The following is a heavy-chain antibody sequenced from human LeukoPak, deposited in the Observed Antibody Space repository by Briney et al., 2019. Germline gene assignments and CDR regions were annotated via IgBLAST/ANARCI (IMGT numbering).Heavy chain of an antibody. CDR2: IYYSGST. Sequence: SETLSLTCTVSGGSISSSSYYWGWIRQPPGKGLEWIGSIYYSGSTYYNPSLKSRVTISVDTSKNQFSLKLSSVTAADTAVYYCAFQDSNSSSWYADFDYWGQGTLVTVSS. J-gene: IGHJ4*02. CDR1: GGSISSSSYY. D-gene: IGHD6-13*01. CDR3: AFQDSNSSSWYADFDY. V-gene: IGHV4-39*07.